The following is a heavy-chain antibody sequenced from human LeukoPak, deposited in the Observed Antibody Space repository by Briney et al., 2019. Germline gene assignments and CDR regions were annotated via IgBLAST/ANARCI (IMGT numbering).Heavy chain of an antibody. Sequence: PSETLSLTCAVYGGSFSGYYWSWIRQPPGKGLEWIGEINHSGSTNYNPSLKSRVTISVDTSKNQFSLKLSSVTAADTAVYYCAREGYYDSSGYPDAFDIWGQGTMVTVSS. CDR2: INHSGST. V-gene: IGHV4-34*01. D-gene: IGHD3-22*01. J-gene: IGHJ3*02. CDR1: GGSFSGYY. CDR3: AREGYYDSSGYPDAFDI.